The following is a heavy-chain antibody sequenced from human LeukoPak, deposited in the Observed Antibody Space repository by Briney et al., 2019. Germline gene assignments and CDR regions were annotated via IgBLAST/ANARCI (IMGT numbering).Heavy chain of an antibody. J-gene: IGHJ6*03. D-gene: IGHD2-21*02. V-gene: IGHV3-11*01. CDR1: GFTFSDYY. CDR3: ARDSGDGDYTPDMDI. Sequence: NPGGSLRLSCAASGFTFSDYYMSWIRQAPGKGLEWVSYISSSGSTIYYADSVKGRFTISRDNAKNSLYLQMNSLRAEDTAVYYCARDSGDGDYTPDMDIWGKGTTVTVSS. CDR2: ISSSGSTI.